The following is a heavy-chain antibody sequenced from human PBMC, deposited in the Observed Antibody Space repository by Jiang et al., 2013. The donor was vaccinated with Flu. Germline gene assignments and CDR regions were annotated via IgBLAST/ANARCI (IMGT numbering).Heavy chain of an antibody. Sequence: GSGLVKPSETLSLTCTVSGGSISSYYWSWIRQPPGKGLEWIGYIYYSGSTNYNPSLESRVTISVDTSKNQFSLKLSSVTAADTAVYYCARSSPYGGFDPVGPGNPGHRLL. V-gene: IGHV4-59*01. J-gene: IGHJ5*02. CDR1: GGSISSYY. CDR2: IYYSGST. CDR3: ARSSPYGGFDP. D-gene: IGHD4-17*01.